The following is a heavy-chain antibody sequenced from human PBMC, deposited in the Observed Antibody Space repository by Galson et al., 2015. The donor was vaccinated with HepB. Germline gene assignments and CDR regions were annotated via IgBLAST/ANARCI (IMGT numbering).Heavy chain of an antibody. D-gene: IGHD1-14*01. Sequence: SLRLSCAASGFTFSSYAMHWVRQAPGKGLEYVSAISSNGGSTYYADSVKGRFTISRDNSKNTLYLQMSSLRAEDTAVYYCVKDRWGLSTGYFQHWGQGTLVTVSS. J-gene: IGHJ1*01. CDR1: GFTFSSYA. CDR2: ISSNGGST. V-gene: IGHV3-64D*06. CDR3: VKDRWGLSTGYFQH.